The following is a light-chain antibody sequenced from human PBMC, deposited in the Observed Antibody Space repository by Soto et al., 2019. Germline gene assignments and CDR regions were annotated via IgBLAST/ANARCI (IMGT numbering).Light chain of an antibody. J-gene: IGKJ5*01. CDR2: DAS. V-gene: IGKV1-13*02. CDR1: QGISNA. Sequence: AIQLTQSPSSLSASVGDTVTNTCRASQGISNALAWYQQIPRKPPKLLIYDASTLESGVPSRFSGSGSGTDFTLTISSLQPGDFATYYCQQFNGFPTFGQGTRLEIQ. CDR3: QQFNGFPT.